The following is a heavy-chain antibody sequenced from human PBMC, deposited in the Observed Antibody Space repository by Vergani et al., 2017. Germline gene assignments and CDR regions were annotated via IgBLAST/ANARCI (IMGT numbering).Heavy chain of an antibody. CDR2: LYHSGGA. J-gene: IGHJ4*02. Sequence: QLHLQESGPGLVKPSETLSLTCTVSGGSITSSSYYWGWIRQPPGKGLEWIGNLYHSGGAYTKPALKGRVTISVDTSKNQFSLEVAFVTAADTAIYFCARTASFTLRYFHWALWGQGALVTVSS. V-gene: IGHV4-39*01. CDR1: GGSITSSSYY. D-gene: IGHD3-9*01. CDR3: ARTASFTLRYFHWAL.